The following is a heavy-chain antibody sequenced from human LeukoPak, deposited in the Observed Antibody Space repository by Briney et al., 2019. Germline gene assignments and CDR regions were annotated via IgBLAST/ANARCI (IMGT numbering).Heavy chain of an antibody. D-gene: IGHD3-3*01. CDR3: AKDHPFLFLELAQAVDAFDI. Sequence: PGGSLSLSCAASGFTFSSYGMHWVRQAPGKGLEWVAVISYDGSNKYYADSVKGRFTIYRDNSKNTLYLQMNSLRAEDTAVYYCAKDHPFLFLELAQAVDAFDIWGQGTMITVSS. V-gene: IGHV3-30*18. J-gene: IGHJ3*02. CDR2: ISYDGSNK. CDR1: GFTFSSYG.